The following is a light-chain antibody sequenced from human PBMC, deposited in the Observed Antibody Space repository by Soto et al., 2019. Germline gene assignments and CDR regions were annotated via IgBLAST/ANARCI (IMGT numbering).Light chain of an antibody. CDR2: RDN. CDR3: QAWDSSTVV. J-gene: IGLJ2*01. Sequence: SYELTQPPSVSVSPGQTASITCSGDKLGDKYACWYQQKPGQSPVLVIYRDNKRPLGIPERFSGSNSGNTATLTISGTQAMDEADYYCQAWDSSTVVFGGGTKLTVL. V-gene: IGLV3-1*01. CDR1: KLGDKY.